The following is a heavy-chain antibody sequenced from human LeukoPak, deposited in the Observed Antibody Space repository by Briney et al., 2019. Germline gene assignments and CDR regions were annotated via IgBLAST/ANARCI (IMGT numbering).Heavy chain of an antibody. CDR2: INTGSTYM. J-gene: IGHJ6*03. CDR3: ARVEATTGRNYHYYYMDV. CDR1: GFYFSGYS. D-gene: IGHD1-1*01. Sequence: GGSLRLSCGASGFYFSGYSMNWVRQAPGKGPEWVSSINTGSTYMYYADSVKGRLTISRDNAKNSLHLQMDSLRVEDTAVYFCARVEATTGRNYHYYYMDVWGKGTTVTVSS. V-gene: IGHV3-21*01.